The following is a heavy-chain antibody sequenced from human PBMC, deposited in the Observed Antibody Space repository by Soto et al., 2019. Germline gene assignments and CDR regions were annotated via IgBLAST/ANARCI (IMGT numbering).Heavy chain of an antibody. CDR3: ATVFDV. Sequence: EVQLVESGGGLVQPGGSLRVSCAASGFTFRSHRIHWVRQAPGKGLEWVSRIDTDGGGTSYADSVKGRFTISTDNDENTVYLQMNGLRVEDTAVYYCATVFDVWGQGTLVTVFS. CDR1: GFTFRSHR. V-gene: IGHV3-74*01. D-gene: IGHD4-17*01. CDR2: IDTDGGGT. J-gene: IGHJ4*02.